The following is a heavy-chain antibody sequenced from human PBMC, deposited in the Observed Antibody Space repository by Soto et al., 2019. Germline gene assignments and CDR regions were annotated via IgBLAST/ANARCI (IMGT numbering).Heavy chain of an antibody. CDR1: GYTYTSYG. D-gene: IGHD2-21*02. Sequence: QVQLVQSGAEVKKPGASVKVSCKASGYTYTSYGISWVRQAPGQGLEWMGWISAYNGNTNYAQKLQGRVTMTTDTSTSTAYMELRSLRSDDTAVYYCARDRDGGNSLDGAFDIRGQGTMVTVSS. J-gene: IGHJ3*02. CDR3: ARDRDGGNSLDGAFDI. V-gene: IGHV1-18*01. CDR2: ISAYNGNT.